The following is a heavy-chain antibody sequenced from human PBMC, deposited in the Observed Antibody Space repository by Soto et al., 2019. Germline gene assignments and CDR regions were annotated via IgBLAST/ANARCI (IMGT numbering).Heavy chain of an antibody. CDR3: ASVSKSPFAF. CDR1: GGSISSSNYY. J-gene: IGHJ4*02. CDR2: IYYSGST. Sequence: PSETLSLTCTVSGGSISSSNYYWGWIRQPPGKGLEWIGSIYYSGSTYYNPSLKSRVTISVDTSKNQFSLKMSSVTAAYAAVYYCASVSKSPFAFWGQGTLVIVSS. D-gene: IGHD6-13*01. V-gene: IGHV4-39*07.